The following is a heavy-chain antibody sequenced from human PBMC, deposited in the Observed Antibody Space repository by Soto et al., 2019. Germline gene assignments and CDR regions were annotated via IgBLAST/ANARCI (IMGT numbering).Heavy chain of an antibody. CDR1: GFTFGSHS. CDR2: ISGSSSYI. Sequence: EVQLVESGGGLVKPGGYLRLSCAASGFTFGSHSMYWVRQAPGKGLEWVSSISGSSSYIYYADSVKGRFTISRDNAKNSLYLHMNSLTAEDTALYYCGRAGVVVVGAASRSLDYWGQGTLVTVSS. CDR3: GRAGVVVVGAASRSLDY. D-gene: IGHD2-15*01. V-gene: IGHV3-21*01. J-gene: IGHJ4*02.